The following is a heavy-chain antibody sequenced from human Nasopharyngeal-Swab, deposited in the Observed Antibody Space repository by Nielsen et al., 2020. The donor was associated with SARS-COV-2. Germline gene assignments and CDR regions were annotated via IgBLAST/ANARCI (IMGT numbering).Heavy chain of an antibody. J-gene: IGHJ6*02. V-gene: IGHV3-23*01. D-gene: IGHD5-12*01. CDR3: AKDRDSGDDSDDYYHYYGMDV. Sequence: GESLKISCAASGFTFRSYAISWVLQAPGKGLEWVSVISGSDHTTYYADSVKGRFTISRDNSKNTVNLQMNSLRVEDTAIYYCAKDRDSGDDSDDYYHYYGMDVWGQGTTVTVFS. CDR1: GFTFRSYA. CDR2: ISGSDHTT.